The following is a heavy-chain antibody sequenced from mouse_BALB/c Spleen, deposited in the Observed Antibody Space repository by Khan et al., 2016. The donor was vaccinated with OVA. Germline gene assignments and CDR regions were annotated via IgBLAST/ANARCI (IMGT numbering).Heavy chain of an antibody. CDR1: GYSLTRYG. CDR2: IWAGGST. D-gene: IGHD3-3*01. J-gene: IGHJ2*01. CDR3: ARSQYLARY. Sequence: VQLKQSGPGLVAPSQSLSITCTVYGYSLTRYGVHWVRQPPGKGLERLGLIWAGGSTNYNWALMFRLSISIDNSKRLVILIMNSMQTDDTALYYYARSQYLARYWVQGTTLTVSS. V-gene: IGHV2-9*02.